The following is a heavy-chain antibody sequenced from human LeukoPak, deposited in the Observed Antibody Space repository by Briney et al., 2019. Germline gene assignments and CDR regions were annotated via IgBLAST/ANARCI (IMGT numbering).Heavy chain of an antibody. CDR2: IYYSGST. CDR1: GGSISSYY. J-gene: IGHJ5*02. CDR3: AREGYSYGTNWFDP. V-gene: IGHV4-59*01. D-gene: IGHD5-18*01. Sequence: SETLSLTCTVSGGSISSYYWSWIRQPPGRELEGIGYIYYSGSTNYNPSLKSRVTISVDTSKNQFSLKLSSVTAADTAVYYCAREGYSYGTNWFDPGSQGTLVTVPS.